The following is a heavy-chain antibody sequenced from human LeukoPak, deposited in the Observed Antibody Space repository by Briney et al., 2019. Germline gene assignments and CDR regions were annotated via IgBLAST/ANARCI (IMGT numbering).Heavy chain of an antibody. Sequence: PSETLSLTCAVYGGSFSGYYWSWIRQPPGKGLEWIGEINHSGSTNYNPSLKSRVTISVDTSKNQFSLKLSSVTAADTAVYYCARAGSGSYSGWGQGTLVTVSS. CDR1: GGSFSGYY. V-gene: IGHV4-34*01. D-gene: IGHD1-26*01. CDR2: INHSGST. J-gene: IGHJ4*02. CDR3: ARAGSGSYSG.